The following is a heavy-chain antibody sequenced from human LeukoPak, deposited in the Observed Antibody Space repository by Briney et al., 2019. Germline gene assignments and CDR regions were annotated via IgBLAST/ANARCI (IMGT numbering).Heavy chain of an antibody. Sequence: SETLSLTCTVSGGSISSYYWSWIRQPPGKGLEWIGYLFYSGNTNSNPSLKSRVTISADTSKNQFSLRLNSVTAADTAVYFCGRVRTGNTGSPEYFEDWGQGTLVTVSS. J-gene: IGHJ1*01. CDR1: GGSISSYY. CDR2: LFYSGNT. CDR3: GRVRTGNTGSPEYFED. D-gene: IGHD5-12*01. V-gene: IGHV4-59*01.